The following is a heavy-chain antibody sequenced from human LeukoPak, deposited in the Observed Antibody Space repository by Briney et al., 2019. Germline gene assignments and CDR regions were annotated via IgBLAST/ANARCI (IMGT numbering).Heavy chain of an antibody. CDR3: ARHSGIAVAGADFDY. CDR2: IYYSGST. J-gene: IGHJ4*02. D-gene: IGHD6-19*01. CDR1: GGSISSYY. V-gene: IGHV4-59*08. Sequence: PSETLSLTCTVSGGSISSYYWSWIRQPPGKGLEWIGYIYYSGSTNYNPSLKSRVTISVDTSKNQFSLKLSSVTVADTAVYYCARHSGIAVAGADFDYWGQGTLVTVSS.